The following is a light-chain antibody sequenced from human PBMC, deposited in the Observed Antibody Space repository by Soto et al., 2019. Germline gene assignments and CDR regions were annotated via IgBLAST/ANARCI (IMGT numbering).Light chain of an antibody. CDR2: GAS. CDR1: QSVSSY. Sequence: TQAPATLSVSPGEGATLSCRASQSVSSYLAWYQQKPGQAPRLLIYGASTRATGIPARFSGSGSGTEFTLTISSLQSEDFAVYYCQQRSDWPPITFGQGTRLEI. CDR3: QQRSDWPPIT. J-gene: IGKJ5*01. V-gene: IGKV3D-15*01.